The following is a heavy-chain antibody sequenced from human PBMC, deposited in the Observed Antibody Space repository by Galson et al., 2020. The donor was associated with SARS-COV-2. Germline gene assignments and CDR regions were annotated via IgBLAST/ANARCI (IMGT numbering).Heavy chain of an antibody. CDR3: ASPKNKFWYYDF. Sequence: SETLSLTCTVSGDSVSISSYYWAWIRQPPGKGLEWIGSMYYGGSTYSSPSLESRVTISIDTSKNQFFLNLTSVTAADTAVYFCASPKNKFWYYDFWGRGTLVTVSS. V-gene: IGHV4-39*01. J-gene: IGHJ2*01. CDR1: GDSVSISSYY. CDR2: MYYGGST.